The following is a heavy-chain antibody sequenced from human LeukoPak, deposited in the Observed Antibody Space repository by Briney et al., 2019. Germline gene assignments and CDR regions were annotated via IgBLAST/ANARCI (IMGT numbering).Heavy chain of an antibody. CDR1: GFTFRSYG. J-gene: IGHJ4*02. CDR3: ATRHSGVGGGPSDY. D-gene: IGHD3-16*01. Sequence: AGGSLRLSCAACGFTFRSYGMHWVRQTPGKGLEWVSSISGNTGSTFYADSVKGRFTISRDNSKNTLYLQMNSLRVEDTAVYYCATRHSGVGGGPSDYWGQGALVTVSS. V-gene: IGHV3-23*01. CDR2: ISGNTGST.